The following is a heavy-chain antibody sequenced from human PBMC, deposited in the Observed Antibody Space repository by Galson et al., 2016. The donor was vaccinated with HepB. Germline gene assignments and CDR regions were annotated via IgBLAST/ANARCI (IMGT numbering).Heavy chain of an antibody. J-gene: IGHJ4*02. CDR3: PKRSWEGSVYGVGSVANYFFDS. CDR1: RFTFNNYA. CDR2: IDGTGVNT. V-gene: IGHV3-23*01. D-gene: IGHD2-8*01. Sequence: SLRLSCAASRFTFNNYAMAWVRQAPQKGLEWVSAIDGTGVNTFYADSVKGRFTVSRDDAKNTGYLQMNSLRTEDTAVYYCPKRSWEGSVYGVGSVANYFFDSWGQGSLVTVSS.